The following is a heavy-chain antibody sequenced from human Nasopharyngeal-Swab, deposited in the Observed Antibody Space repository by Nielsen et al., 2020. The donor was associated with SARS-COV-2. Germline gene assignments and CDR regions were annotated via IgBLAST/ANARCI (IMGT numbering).Heavy chain of an antibody. J-gene: IGHJ4*02. CDR2: ISGSGGST. CDR3: ARTDSSWYYFDY. V-gene: IGHV3-23*01. CDR1: GFTFSSYA. D-gene: IGHD6-13*01. Sequence: GGSLRLSCAASGFTFSSYAMSWVRQAPGKGLEWVSAISGSGGSTYYADSVKGRFTISRDNAKNSLYLQMNSLRAEDTAVYYCARTDSSWYYFDYWGQGTLVTVYS.